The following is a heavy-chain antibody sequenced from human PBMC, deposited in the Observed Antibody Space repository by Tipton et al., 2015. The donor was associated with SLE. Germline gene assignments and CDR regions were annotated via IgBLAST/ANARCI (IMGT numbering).Heavy chain of an antibody. CDR2: IHSRGST. V-gene: IGHV5-51*06. CDR1: GYTFASYW. CDR3: VSSGYPLGSFDV. D-gene: IGHD3-9*01. J-gene: IGHJ3*01. Sequence: QSGAEVKKPGESLKISCKGSGYTFASYWIGWVRQMPGKGLEWIGCIHSRGSTYYTPSLKSRLTMSVDTSNNQFSLQLSSVTAADTALYYCVSSGYPLGSFDVWGQGTMVTVS.